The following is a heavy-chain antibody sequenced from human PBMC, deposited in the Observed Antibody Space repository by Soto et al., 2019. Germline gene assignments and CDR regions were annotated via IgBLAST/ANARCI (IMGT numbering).Heavy chain of an antibody. CDR3: ARGHFDWLLEIWFDP. CDR1: GYTLTELS. V-gene: IGHV1-24*01. Sequence: ASVKVSCKVSGYTLTELSMHWVRQAPGKGLEWMGGFDPEDGETIYAQKFQGRVTMTTDTSTGTAYMELRSLRSDDTAVYYCARGHFDWLLEIWFDPWGQGTLVTVSS. D-gene: IGHD3-9*01. J-gene: IGHJ5*02. CDR2: FDPEDGET.